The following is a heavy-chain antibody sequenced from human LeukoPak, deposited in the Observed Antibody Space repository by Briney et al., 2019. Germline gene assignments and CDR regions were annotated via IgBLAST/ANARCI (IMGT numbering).Heavy chain of an antibody. Sequence: SVKVSCKASGGTFSSYTISWVRQAPGQGLEWMGRITPILNITDYAQNFQGRVTLTADKSTSTAYMELSTLRSEDTAVYYCAKDGVVVVATSVYYYYYGMDVWGQGTTVTVSS. CDR3: AKDGVVVVATSVYYYYYGMDV. D-gene: IGHD2-2*01. J-gene: IGHJ6*02. V-gene: IGHV1-69*02. CDR2: ITPILNIT. CDR1: GGTFSSYT.